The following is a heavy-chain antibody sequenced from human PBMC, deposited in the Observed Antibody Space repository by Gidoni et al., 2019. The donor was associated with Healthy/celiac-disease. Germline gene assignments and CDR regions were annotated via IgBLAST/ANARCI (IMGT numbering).Heavy chain of an antibody. CDR1: GFTFSSYA. Sequence: EVQLLESGGGLVQPGGALRLSCAASGFTFSSYAMSWVRQAPGKGLEWVSAISGSGGSTYYADSVKGRFTISRDNSKNTLYLQMNSLRAEDTAVYYCAKNQLVLHLLDYYFDYWGQGTLVTVSS. D-gene: IGHD6-13*01. CDR3: AKNQLVLHLLDYYFDY. CDR2: ISGSGGST. V-gene: IGHV3-23*01. J-gene: IGHJ4*02.